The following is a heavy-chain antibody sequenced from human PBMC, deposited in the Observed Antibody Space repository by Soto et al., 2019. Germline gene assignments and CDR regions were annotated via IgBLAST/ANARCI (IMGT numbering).Heavy chain of an antibody. J-gene: IGHJ6*02. V-gene: IGHV1-58*01. CDR2: IVVGSGNT. CDR1: GFTFTNSA. CDR3: AAPPYYSGSGHYFYYGMDV. Sequence: ASVKVSCKASGFTFTNSAVQWVRQARGQRLEWIGWIVVGSGNTNYAQKFQERVTFTRDMSTSTAYMELSSLRSEDTAVYYCAAPPYYSGSGHYFYYGMDVWGQGXTVTVYS. D-gene: IGHD3-10*01.